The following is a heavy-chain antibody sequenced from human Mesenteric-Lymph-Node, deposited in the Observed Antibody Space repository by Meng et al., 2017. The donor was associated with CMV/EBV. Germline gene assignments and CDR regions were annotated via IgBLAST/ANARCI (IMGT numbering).Heavy chain of an antibody. CDR2: ISSSGTAI. Sequence: GGSLRLSCAVSGFTFSNYEMNWVRQAPGKGLEWVSYISSSGTAIYYADSVKGRVTISRDNAKNSLYLQMNSLRVEDTAVYFCAKALGGPLYNWNYGGSFDYWGQGRLVTVSS. CDR3: AKALGGPLYNWNYGGSFDY. D-gene: IGHD1-7*01. CDR1: GFTFSNYE. V-gene: IGHV3-48*03. J-gene: IGHJ4*02.